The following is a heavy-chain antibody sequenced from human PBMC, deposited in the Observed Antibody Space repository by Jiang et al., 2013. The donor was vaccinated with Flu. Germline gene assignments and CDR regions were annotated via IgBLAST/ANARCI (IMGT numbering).Heavy chain of an antibody. V-gene: IGHV4-61*01. CDR1: GDSISSSSYY. D-gene: IGHD5-18*01. J-gene: IGHJ5*02. Sequence: TCTVSGDSISSSSYYWSWIRQPQEGTGLDWIYLLHWELQLQPSLKSRVTISVDTSKNQFSLKLTSVTAADTAVYYCARGHRGYNSGYNWFDPWGQGTLVTVSS. CDR2: LLHWEL. CDR3: ARGHRGYNSGYNWFDP.